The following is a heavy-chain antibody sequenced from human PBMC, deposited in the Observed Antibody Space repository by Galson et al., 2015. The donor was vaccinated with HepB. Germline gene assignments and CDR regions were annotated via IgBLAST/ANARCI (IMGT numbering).Heavy chain of an antibody. J-gene: IGHJ4*02. CDR1: GGSLSGSSTF. V-gene: IGHV4-39*01. Sequence: SETLSLTCSVSGGSLSGSSTFWGWIRQPPGKGLEWIGSIFFSGSTKDNPSLKSRLSMSVDTSKNQFSLRLRSATAADTAVYYCARIGYCNGGSCFSILIWGQGTLVTVSS. CDR3: ARIGYCNGGSCFSILI. D-gene: IGHD2-15*01. CDR2: IFFSGST.